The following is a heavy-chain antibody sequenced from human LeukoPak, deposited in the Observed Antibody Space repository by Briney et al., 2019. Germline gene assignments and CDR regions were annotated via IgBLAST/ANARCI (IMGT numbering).Heavy chain of an antibody. D-gene: IGHD3-10*01. Sequence: SVKVSCKASGYTFTGYYMHWARQAPGQGLEWMGRIIPILGIANYAQKFQGRVTITADKSTSTAYMELSSLRSEDTAVYYCARGHPEGVGAFDIWGQGTMVTVSS. CDR3: ARGHPEGVGAFDI. V-gene: IGHV1-69*04. J-gene: IGHJ3*02. CDR2: IIPILGIA. CDR1: GYTFTGYY.